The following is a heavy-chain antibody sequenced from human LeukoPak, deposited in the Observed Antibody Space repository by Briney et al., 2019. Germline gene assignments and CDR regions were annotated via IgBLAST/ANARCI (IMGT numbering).Heavy chain of an antibody. CDR2: IYYSGRI. V-gene: IGHV4-59*01. J-gene: IGHJ4*02. CDR1: GDSISSYY. D-gene: IGHD3-16*02. Sequence: MSSETPSPTRTVSGDSISSYYWSLIRQPPGKGLEWSGDIYYSGRINYNPSLKSRVTISVDTSKNQFSLKLSSVTAADTAVYYCARGSKMITFAGVIANLDSWGQGTLVAVSS. CDR3: ARGSKMITFAGVIANLDS.